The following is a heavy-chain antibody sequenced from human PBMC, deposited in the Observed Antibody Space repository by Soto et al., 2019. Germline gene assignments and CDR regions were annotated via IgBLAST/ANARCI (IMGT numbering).Heavy chain of an antibody. CDR3: ARQVAMIVVVITAFDI. V-gene: IGHV4-39*01. J-gene: IGHJ3*02. D-gene: IGHD3-22*01. CDR1: GGSISSSSYY. CDR2: IYYSGST. Sequence: SETLSLTCTVSGGSISSSSYYWGWIRQPPGKGLEWIGSIYYSGSTYYNPSLKSRVTISVDTSKNQFSLKLSSVTAADTAVYYCARQVAMIVVVITAFDIWGQGTMVTVSS.